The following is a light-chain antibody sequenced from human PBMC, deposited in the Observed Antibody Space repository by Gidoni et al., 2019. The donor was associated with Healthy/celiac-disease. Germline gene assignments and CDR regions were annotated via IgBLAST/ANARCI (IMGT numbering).Light chain of an antibody. CDR2: LGS. V-gene: IGKV2-28*01. CDR1: QSPLHSNGYNY. J-gene: IGKJ1*01. Sequence: DIVMTQSLLSLPVTPGEPASSSCRSSQSPLHSNGYNYFDWYLQKPGQYPQLLLYLGSNRASGVPDMFRGRVSGTDFTLKISRVEAEDVGVYYCMQALQTPGTFGQGTIVEIK. CDR3: MQALQTPGT.